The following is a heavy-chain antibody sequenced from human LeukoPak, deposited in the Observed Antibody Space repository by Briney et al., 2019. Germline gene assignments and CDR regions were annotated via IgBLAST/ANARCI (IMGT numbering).Heavy chain of an antibody. CDR2: ISGSGGST. J-gene: IGHJ4*02. D-gene: IGHD3-3*01. CDR1: GFTFSSYA. CDR3: AKGSPDYDFWSGYFDY. Sequence: PGGSLRLSCAASGFTFSSYAMSWVRQAPGKGLEWVSAISGSGGSTYYADSVKGRFTISRDNSKNTLYLQMNCLRAGDTAVYYCAKGSPDYDFWSGYFDYWGQGTLVTVSS. V-gene: IGHV3-23*01.